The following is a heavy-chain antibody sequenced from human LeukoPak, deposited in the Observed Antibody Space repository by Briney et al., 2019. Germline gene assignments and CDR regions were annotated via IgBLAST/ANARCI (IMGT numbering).Heavy chain of an antibody. V-gene: IGHV3-7*01. CDR2: IKQDGSEK. D-gene: IGHD4/OR15-4a*01. Sequence: GGSLRLSCAASGFTFSSYWMSWVRQAPGKGLEWVANIKQDGSEKYYVDSVKGRFTISRDNAKNSLYLQMNSLRAEDTAVYYCAKDLLTNAFDIWGQGTMVTVSS. CDR1: GFTFSSYW. CDR3: AKDLLTNAFDI. J-gene: IGHJ3*02.